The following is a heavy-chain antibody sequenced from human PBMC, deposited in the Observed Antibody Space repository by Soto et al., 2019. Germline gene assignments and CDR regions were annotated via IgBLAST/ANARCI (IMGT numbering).Heavy chain of an antibody. V-gene: IGHV3-74*01. D-gene: IGHD3-10*01. CDR3: ARLLGGSGSFIDY. CDR2: INSDGSTT. CDR1: GFIFSGYW. Sequence: EVQLVESGGGLVQPGGSLRLSCAASGFIFSGYWMHWVRQAPGKGLVWVSRINSDGSTTSYADSVKGRFTISRDNAKNTMYLHMNSLRAEDTAVYYCARLLGGSGSFIDYWGQGTVVTVSS. J-gene: IGHJ4*02.